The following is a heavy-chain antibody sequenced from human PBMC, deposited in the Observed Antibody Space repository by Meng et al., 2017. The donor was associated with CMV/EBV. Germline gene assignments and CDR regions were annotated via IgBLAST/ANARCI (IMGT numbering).Heavy chain of an antibody. CDR2: IWYDGSNK. J-gene: IGHJ4*02. CDR1: GVTFSGYG. Sequence: CAAAGVTFSGYGMHWVRQAPGKGLEWVAVIWYDGSNKYYADSVKGRFTISRDNSKNTLYLQMNSLRAEDTAVYYCANSRYSSSWYSYWGQGTLVTVSS. CDR3: ANSRYSSSWYSY. V-gene: IGHV3-33*06. D-gene: IGHD6-13*01.